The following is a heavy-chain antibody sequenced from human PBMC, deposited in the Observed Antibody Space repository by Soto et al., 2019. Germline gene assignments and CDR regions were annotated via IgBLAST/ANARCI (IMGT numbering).Heavy chain of an antibody. D-gene: IGHD3-10*01. CDR1: GFTFSSNS. CDR2: ISDSGGST. CDR3: AKALGRDFSDFDS. J-gene: IGHJ4*02. V-gene: IGHV3-23*01. Sequence: GGSLRLSCEASGFTFSSNSMTWVRQAPGKGLEWVSAISDSGGSTYYADSVAGRFTISRGNSRHTLYLQMNSLRAEDTAIYYCAKALGRDFSDFDSWGQGTQVTVSS.